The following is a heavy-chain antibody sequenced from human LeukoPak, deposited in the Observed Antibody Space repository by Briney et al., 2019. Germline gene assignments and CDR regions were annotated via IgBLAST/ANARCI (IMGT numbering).Heavy chain of an antibody. CDR3: ARRPSGLFFNWFDP. J-gene: IGHJ5*02. Sequence: SGTLSLTCTVSGGSISSSSYYWGWFRQPPGKGLGWMGSIYYSGSTYYNPSLKSRVTISVDTSKNQFSLKLSSVTAADTAVYYCARRPSGLFFNWFDPWGQGTLVTVSS. V-gene: IGHV4-39*01. CDR1: GGSISSSSYY. D-gene: IGHD3-3*01. CDR2: IYYSGST.